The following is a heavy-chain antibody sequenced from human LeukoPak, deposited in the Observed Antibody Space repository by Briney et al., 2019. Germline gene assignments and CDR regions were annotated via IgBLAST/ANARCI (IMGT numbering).Heavy chain of an antibody. D-gene: IGHD3-22*01. CDR3: ARTYDSRYSLAGDKNWFDP. V-gene: IGHV4-30-2*01. CDR1: GGSFSGYS. CDR2: IYHSGST. J-gene: IGHJ5*02. Sequence: SETLSLTCAVYGGSFSGYSWSWIRQPPGKGLEWIGYIYHSGSTYYNPSLKSRVTISVDRSKNQFSLKLSSVTAADTAVYYCARTYDSRYSLAGDKNWFDPWGQGTLVTVSS.